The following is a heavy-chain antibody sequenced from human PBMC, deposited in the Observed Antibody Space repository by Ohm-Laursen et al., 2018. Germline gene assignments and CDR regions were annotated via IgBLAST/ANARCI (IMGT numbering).Heavy chain of an antibody. Sequence: SVKVSCKASGYTFTSYDINWVRQATGQGLEWMGWMNPNSGNTGYAQKFQGRVTMTRNTSISTAYMELSSLRSEDTAVYYCARGDTAMVSPDYWGQGTLVTVSS. CDR3: ARGDTAMVSPDY. J-gene: IGHJ4*02. CDR1: GYTFTSYD. CDR2: MNPNSGNT. D-gene: IGHD5-18*01. V-gene: IGHV1-8*01.